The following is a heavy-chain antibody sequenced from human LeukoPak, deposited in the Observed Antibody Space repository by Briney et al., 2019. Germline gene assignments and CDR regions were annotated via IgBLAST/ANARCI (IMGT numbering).Heavy chain of an antibody. J-gene: IGHJ5*02. CDR1: GFTFSPYA. Sequence: PGGSLRLSCAASGFTFSPYAMTWVRQAPGKGLEWVSQISSGTGVTYYAQSVRGRFTISRDDSKSTLYLHMSGLRGEDTAVYYCARDVLDVAAAGWGRPLDRWGQGTRVTVSS. D-gene: IGHD6-13*01. CDR3: ARDVLDVAAAGWGRPLDR. V-gene: IGHV3-23*01. CDR2: ISSGTGVT.